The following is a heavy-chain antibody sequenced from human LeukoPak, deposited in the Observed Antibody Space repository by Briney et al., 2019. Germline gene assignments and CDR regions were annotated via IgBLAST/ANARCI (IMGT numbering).Heavy chain of an antibody. CDR1: GFTFDSYA. J-gene: IGHJ4*02. Sequence: TGGSLRLSCAASGFTFDSYAMSWVRQAPGKGLEWVSAISGSGGSTYYADSVKGRFTISRDNSKNTLYLQMNSLRAEDTAVYYCAKRDGYNYGYWGQGTLVTVSS. D-gene: IGHD5-24*01. CDR2: ISGSGGST. CDR3: AKRDGYNYGY. V-gene: IGHV3-23*01.